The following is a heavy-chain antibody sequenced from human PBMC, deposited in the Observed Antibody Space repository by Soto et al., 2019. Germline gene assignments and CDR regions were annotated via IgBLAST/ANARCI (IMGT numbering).Heavy chain of an antibody. Sequence: QVQMQESGPGLVKPSQTLSLTCSVSGASIRSGGYYWSWLRQSPGKGLEWIGHIYYTGSTSYIPSLKSLLTISLDTSKDHFSLYLRSVTAADTAMYYCARIEMASIKWGRGTLVTVAS. J-gene: IGHJ4*02. V-gene: IGHV4-31*01. CDR3: ARIEMASIK. CDR1: GASIRSGGYY. CDR2: IYYTGST.